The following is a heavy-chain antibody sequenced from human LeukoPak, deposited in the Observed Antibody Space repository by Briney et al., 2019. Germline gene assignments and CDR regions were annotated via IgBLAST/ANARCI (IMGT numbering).Heavy chain of an antibody. CDR1: GGSFSSYA. CDR3: ARRLGAAAGYDY. D-gene: IGHD6-13*01. Sequence: ASVKVSCKASGGSFSSYAISWVRQAPGQGLEWMGRIIPILGIANYAQKFQGRVTITADKSTSTAYMELSSLRSEDTAVYYCARRLGAAAGYDYWGQGTLVTVSS. V-gene: IGHV1-69*04. CDR2: IIPILGIA. J-gene: IGHJ4*02.